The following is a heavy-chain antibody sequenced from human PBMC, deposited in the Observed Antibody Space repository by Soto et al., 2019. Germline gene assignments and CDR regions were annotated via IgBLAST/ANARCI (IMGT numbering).Heavy chain of an antibody. CDR1: GGSISSYY. V-gene: IGHV4-59*08. CDR2: IYYSGST. D-gene: IGHD2-21*02. J-gene: IGHJ4*02. CDR3: ARHSPYCGGDCYSYDY. Sequence: QVQLQESGPGLVKSSETLSLTCTVSGGSISSYYWSWIRQPPGKGLEWIGYIYYSGSTNYNPSLKGRVTISVDTSKNQFSLKLSSVTAADTAVYYCARHSPYCGGDCYSYDYWGQGTLVTVSS.